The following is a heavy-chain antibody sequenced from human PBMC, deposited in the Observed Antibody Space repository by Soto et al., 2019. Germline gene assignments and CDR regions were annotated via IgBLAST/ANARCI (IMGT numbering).Heavy chain of an antibody. CDR2: INSDTSDT. CDR1: GFTFRNYW. CDR3: VCAERFVANFDL. V-gene: IGHV3-74*01. D-gene: IGHD3-10*01. Sequence: EVQLAESGGSLVQPGESLGLSCAASGFTFRNYWMHWVLQAPGKGLEWVSRINSDTSDTSYADSVKGRFTVSRDNAKNTLYLQINSLRVEDTAVYYCVCAERFVANFDLWGQGTLVIVSS. J-gene: IGHJ4*02.